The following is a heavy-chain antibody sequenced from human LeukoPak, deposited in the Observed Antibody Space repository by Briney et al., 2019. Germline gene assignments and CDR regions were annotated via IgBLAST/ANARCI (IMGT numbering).Heavy chain of an antibody. CDR1: GGSFSGYY. CDR2: INHSGST. D-gene: IGHD5-24*01. CDR3: ARARRQFRSNWFDP. V-gene: IGHV4-34*01. J-gene: IGHJ5*02. Sequence: SETLSLTCAVYGGSFSGYYWSWIRQPPGKGLEWIGEINHSGSTNYNPSLKSRVTISVDTSKNQFSLKLSSVTAADTAVYYCARARRQFRSNWFDPRGQGTLVTVSS.